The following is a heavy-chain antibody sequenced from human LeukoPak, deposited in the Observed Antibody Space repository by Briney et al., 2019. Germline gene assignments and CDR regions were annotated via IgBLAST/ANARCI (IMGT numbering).Heavy chain of an antibody. J-gene: IGHJ5*02. CDR1: GGSISTSSYY. D-gene: IGHD3-10*01. V-gene: IGHV4-39*07. CDR3: ARRLRLSYYGSGSHYNWFDP. CDR2: IFYSGTT. Sequence: SETLSLTCTVSGGSISTSSYYWGWVRQPPGNGLEWIGNIFYSGTTYYSPSLKSRVTISLDTSRNQFSLKLSSVTAADPAVYYCARRLRLSYYGSGSHYNWFDPWGQGTLVTVSS.